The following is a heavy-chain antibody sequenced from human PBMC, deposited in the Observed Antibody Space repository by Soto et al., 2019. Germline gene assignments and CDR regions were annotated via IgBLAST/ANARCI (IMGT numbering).Heavy chain of an antibody. Sequence: PGESLKISCKGSGYSFTSYCIGWVRQMPGKGLEWMGIIYPGDSDTRYSPSFQGQVTISADKSISTAYLQWSSLKASDTAMYYCARQHYDILTGYYVDYWGQGTLVTVS. V-gene: IGHV5-51*01. CDR1: GYSFTSYC. D-gene: IGHD3-9*01. CDR3: ARQHYDILTGYYVDY. J-gene: IGHJ4*02. CDR2: IYPGDSDT.